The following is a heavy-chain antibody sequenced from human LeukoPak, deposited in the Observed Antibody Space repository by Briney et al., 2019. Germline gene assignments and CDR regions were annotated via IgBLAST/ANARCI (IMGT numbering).Heavy chain of an antibody. D-gene: IGHD6-19*01. Sequence: GGSLRLSCAASGFTFSSYWMSWVRQAPGKGLEWVANIKQDGSEKYYADSVKGRFTISRDNTKNSLDLQMSSLRSEDMAVYYCARVRSSGYFDYWGQGTLVTVSS. CDR1: GFTFSSYW. V-gene: IGHV3-7*01. CDR3: ARVRSSGYFDY. J-gene: IGHJ4*02. CDR2: IKQDGSEK.